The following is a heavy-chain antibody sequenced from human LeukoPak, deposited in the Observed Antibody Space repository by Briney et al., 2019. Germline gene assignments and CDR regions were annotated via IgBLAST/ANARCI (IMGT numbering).Heavy chain of an antibody. J-gene: IGHJ4*02. CDR2: IKQDGSEK. CDR3: ARALREAASFDY. Sequence: GGSLRLSCAASGFTFSSYWMNWVRQAPGKGLEWVANIKQDGSEKYYVDSVKGRFTISRDNAKHSLYLQMNSLRAEDTAVYYCARALREAASFDYWGQGTLVTVSA. V-gene: IGHV3-7*01. CDR1: GFTFSSYW. D-gene: IGHD6-25*01.